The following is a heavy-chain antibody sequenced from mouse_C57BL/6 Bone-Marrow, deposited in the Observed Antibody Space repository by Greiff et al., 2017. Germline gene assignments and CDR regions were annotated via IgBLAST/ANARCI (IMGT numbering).Heavy chain of an antibody. J-gene: IGHJ4*01. CDR3: AILTLSYDDSDY. Sequence: QVQLQQPGAELVKPGASVKVSCKASGYTFTSYWMHWVKQRPGQGLEWIGRIHPSDSDTNYNQKFKGKATLTVDKSSSTAYLQLSRLTSEDAAVYYCAILTLSYDDSDYWGQGTSVTVFS. CDR2: IHPSDSDT. D-gene: IGHD2-4*01. V-gene: IGHV1-74*01. CDR1: GYTFTSYW.